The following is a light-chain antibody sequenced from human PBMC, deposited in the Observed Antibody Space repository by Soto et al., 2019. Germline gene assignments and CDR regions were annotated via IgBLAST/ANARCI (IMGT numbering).Light chain of an antibody. V-gene: IGLV2-23*02. CDR1: SSNVGGHDL. Sequence: QSVLTQAASVSGSPGQSITIACTGTSSNVGGHDLVSWYQQHPGRAPKLMIYEVTKRPSGVSDRFSGSKSGNTASLTISGLQPEDEADYYCCSYAGGKTFVVFGGGTKVTVL. CDR3: CSYAGGKTFVV. J-gene: IGLJ2*01. CDR2: EVT.